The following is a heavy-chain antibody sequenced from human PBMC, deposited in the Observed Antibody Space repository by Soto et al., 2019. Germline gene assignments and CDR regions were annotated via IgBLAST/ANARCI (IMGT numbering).Heavy chain of an antibody. J-gene: IGHJ5*02. Sequence: SVKVSCKASGGTFSSYTISWVRQAPGQGLEWMGRIIPILGIANYAQKFQGRVTITADKSTSTAYMELSSLRSEDTAVYYCASYGSGSYPWFDPWGQGTLVTVSS. CDR1: GGTFSSYT. CDR3: ASYGSGSYPWFDP. V-gene: IGHV1-69*02. D-gene: IGHD3-10*01. CDR2: IIPILGIA.